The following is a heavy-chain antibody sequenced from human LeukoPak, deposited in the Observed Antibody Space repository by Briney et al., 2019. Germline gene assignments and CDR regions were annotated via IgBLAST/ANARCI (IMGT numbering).Heavy chain of an antibody. V-gene: IGHV3-23*01. CDR2: FGTGGDTT. CDR3: ARGRYFFDY. J-gene: IGHJ4*02. Sequence: GGSLRLSCAASGFTFSSYAMSWVRQAPGKGLEWVSGFGTGGDTTYYADSVKGRFTISRDNAKSSLYLQMNSLRAEDTAVYYCARGRYFFDYWGQGTLVSVSS. CDR1: GFTFSSYA.